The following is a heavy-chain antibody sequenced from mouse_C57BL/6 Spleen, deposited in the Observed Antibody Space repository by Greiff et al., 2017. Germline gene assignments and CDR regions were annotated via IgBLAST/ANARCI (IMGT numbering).Heavy chain of an antibody. V-gene: IGHV2-4*01. J-gene: IGHJ4*01. CDR1: GFSLTSYG. CDR2: IWSGGST. CDR3: ASHRSGGRGSYAMDY. Sequence: QVQLQQSGPGLVQPSQSLSITCTVSGFSLTSYGVHWVRQPPGKGLAWLGVIWSGGSTDYNAAFISRLSISKDNSKSQVFFKMNSLQADDTAIYYCASHRSGGRGSYAMDYWGQGTSVTVSS. D-gene: IGHD3-1*01.